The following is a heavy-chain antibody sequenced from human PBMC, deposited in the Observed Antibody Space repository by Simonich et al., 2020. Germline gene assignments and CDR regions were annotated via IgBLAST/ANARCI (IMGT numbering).Heavy chain of an antibody. J-gene: IGHJ6*02. CDR1: GFTFSSYS. D-gene: IGHD6-19*01. V-gene: IGHV3-21*01. Sequence: EVQLVVSGGGQVKPGGSLRLSCAASGFTFSSYSMNWVRQAPGKGLEWVSSISSSSSYIYYADSVKGRFTISRDNARNSLYLQMNSLRAEDTAVYYCARWIAVAGTGAYGMDVWGQGTTVTVSS. CDR2: ISSSSSYI. CDR3: ARWIAVAGTGAYGMDV.